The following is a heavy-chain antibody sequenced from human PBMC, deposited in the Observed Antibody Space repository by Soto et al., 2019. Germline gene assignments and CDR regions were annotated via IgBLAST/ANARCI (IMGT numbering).Heavy chain of an antibody. CDR2: IRGSGGST. CDR1: GFTFSSYA. J-gene: IGHJ4*02. CDR3: AKDSLRLFV. Sequence: EVQLLESGGGLVQPGGSLRLSCAASGFTFSSYAMSWVRQAPGKGLEWVSTIRGSGGSTYDVDSVKGRFTISRDNSKNTLYLQMNSLRAEDTAVYYCAKDSLRLFVWGQGTLVTVSS. D-gene: IGHD2-21*01. V-gene: IGHV3-23*01.